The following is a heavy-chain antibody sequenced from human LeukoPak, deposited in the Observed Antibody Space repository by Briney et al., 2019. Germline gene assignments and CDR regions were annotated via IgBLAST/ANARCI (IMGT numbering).Heavy chain of an antibody. CDR3: AECSSTSCYFGNILNMAFDI. CDR1: GGTFSSYA. D-gene: IGHD2-2*01. J-gene: IGHJ3*02. Sequence: SVKVSCKASGGTFSSYAISWVRQAPGQGLEWMGGIIPIFGTANYAQKFQGRVTITADESTSTAYMEQSSLRSEDTAVYYCAECSSTSCYFGNILNMAFDIWGQGTMVTVSS. V-gene: IGHV1-69*13. CDR2: IIPIFGTA.